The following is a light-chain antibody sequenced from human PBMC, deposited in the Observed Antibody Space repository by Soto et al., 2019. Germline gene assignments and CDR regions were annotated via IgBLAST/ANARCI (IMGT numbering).Light chain of an antibody. CDR3: QQYGSPPLMYT. V-gene: IGKV3-20*01. CDR2: GAS. CDR1: QSISRTY. Sequence: ETVLTQSPGTLSLSPGERATLSCRASQSISRTYLAWYQHKPGQAPRLLIYGASSSATGIPDRFSGSGSGTDFTLTISRLEPEDFAVYYCQQYGSPPLMYTFGQGTKLEI. J-gene: IGKJ2*01.